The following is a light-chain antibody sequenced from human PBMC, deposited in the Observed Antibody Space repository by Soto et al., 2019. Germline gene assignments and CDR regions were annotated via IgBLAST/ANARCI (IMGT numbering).Light chain of an antibody. CDR3: SSYTSSSTLV. J-gene: IGLJ7*01. CDR2: EVS. V-gene: IGLV2-14*01. CDR1: SSDVGGYNY. Sequence: QSVLTQPASVSGSPGQSITISCTGTSSDVGGYNYVSWYQQHPGKAPKLMIYEVSNRPSGVSNRFSGSKSGNTASLTISGLQAEDEVDYYCSSYTSSSTLVFGGGTQLTVL.